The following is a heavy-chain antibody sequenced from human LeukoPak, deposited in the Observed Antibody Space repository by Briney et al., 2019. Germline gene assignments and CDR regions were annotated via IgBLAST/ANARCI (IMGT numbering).Heavy chain of an antibody. Sequence: ASVKVSCKASGYTFTGYYMHWVRQAPGQGLEWMGGIIPIFGTANYAQKFQGRVTITADESTSTAYMELSSLRSEDTAVYYCARGSVDIVATIFYYFDYWGQGTLVTVSS. J-gene: IGHJ4*02. V-gene: IGHV1-69*13. D-gene: IGHD5-12*01. CDR1: GYTFTGYY. CDR2: IIPIFGTA. CDR3: ARGSVDIVATIFYYFDY.